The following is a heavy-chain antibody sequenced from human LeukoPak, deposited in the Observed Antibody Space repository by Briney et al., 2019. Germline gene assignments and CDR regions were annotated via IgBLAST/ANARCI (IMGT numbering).Heavy chain of an antibody. CDR3: VLGARPSGY. CDR1: GVPIITYF. J-gene: IGHJ4*02. V-gene: IGHV4-59*01. D-gene: IGHD1-26*01. Sequence: SETLSLTCTVSGVPIITYFWTWIRQPPGKGLEWIGNIYDSGTTNYNPSLKSRVTMSVDTSKNQFSLKLSSVTAADTAMYYCVLGARPSGYWGQGTLVTVSS. CDR2: IYDSGTT.